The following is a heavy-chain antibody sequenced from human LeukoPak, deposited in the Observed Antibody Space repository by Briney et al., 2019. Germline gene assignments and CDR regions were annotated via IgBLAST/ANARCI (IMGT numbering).Heavy chain of an antibody. J-gene: IGHJ2*01. CDR3: ARGARVRGVNNWYFDL. V-gene: IGHV3-53*01. Sequence: GSLRLSCAASEFTVSNNYMSWIRQAPGKGLEWVSFIYSGATTYYADSVKGRFTISRDNSKNMLYLQMNSLRAEDTAVYYCARGARVRGVNNWYFDLWGRGTLVTVSS. CDR1: EFTVSNNY. CDR2: IYSGATT. D-gene: IGHD3-10*01.